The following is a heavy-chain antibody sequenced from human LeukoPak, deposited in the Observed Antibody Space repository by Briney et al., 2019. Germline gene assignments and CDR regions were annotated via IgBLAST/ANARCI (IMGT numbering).Heavy chain of an antibody. J-gene: IGHJ4*02. CDR1: GFTFSSYA. V-gene: IGHV3-64*01. D-gene: IGHD4-17*01. Sequence: QPGGSLRLSCAASGFTFSSYAMHWVRQAPGKGLEYVSAISSNGGSTYYANSVKGRFTISRDNSKNTLYLQMGSLRAEDMAVYYCARGRTSNYGWSYFDYWGQGTLVTVSS. CDR2: ISSNGGST. CDR3: ARGRTSNYGWSYFDY.